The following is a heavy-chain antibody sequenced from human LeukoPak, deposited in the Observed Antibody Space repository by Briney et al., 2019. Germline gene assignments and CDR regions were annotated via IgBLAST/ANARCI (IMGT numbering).Heavy chain of an antibody. CDR3: ARAWVVSRLGDAFDI. CDR1: GGTFSSYA. J-gene: IGHJ3*02. CDR2: INPNSGGT. D-gene: IGHD6-19*01. Sequence: ASVKVSCKASGGTFSSYAISWVRQAPGQGLEWMGWINPNSGGTNYAQKFQGRVTMTRDTSISTAYMELRRLKSEDTAVYYCARAWVVSRLGDAFDIWGQGTMVTVSS. V-gene: IGHV1-2*02.